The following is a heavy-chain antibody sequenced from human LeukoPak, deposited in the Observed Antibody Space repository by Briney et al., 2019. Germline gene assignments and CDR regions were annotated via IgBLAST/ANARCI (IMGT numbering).Heavy chain of an antibody. CDR1: GFTFSSYA. V-gene: IGHV3-23*01. J-gene: IGHJ4*02. CDR2: ISGSGGST. CDR3: TRGDYVWGSYRYSPYYFDY. D-gene: IGHD3-16*02. Sequence: PGGSLRLSCAASGFTFSSYAMSWVRQAPGKGLEWVSAISGSGGSTYYADSVKGRFTISRDNSKNTLYLQMNSLRAEDTAVYYCTRGDYVWGSYRYSPYYFDYWGQGTLVTVSS.